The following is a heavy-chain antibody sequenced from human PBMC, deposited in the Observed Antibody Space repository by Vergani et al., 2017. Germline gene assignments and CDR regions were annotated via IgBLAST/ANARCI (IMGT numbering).Heavy chain of an antibody. V-gene: IGHV2-5*08. Sequence: QVTLRESGPALVKPTQTLTLTCTFSGFSLSTSGMCVSWIRQPPGKALEWLALIYWNDDKRYSPSLKSRLTITKDTSKNQVVLTMTNMDPVDTATYYCAHSRYYYGSGSYPLDYWGQGTLVTVSS. CDR2: IYWNDDK. CDR3: AHSRYYYGSGSYPLDY. J-gene: IGHJ4*02. D-gene: IGHD3-10*01. CDR1: GFSLSTSGMC.